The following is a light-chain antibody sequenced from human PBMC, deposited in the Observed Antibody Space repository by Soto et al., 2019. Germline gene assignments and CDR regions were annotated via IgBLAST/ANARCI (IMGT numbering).Light chain of an antibody. CDR2: GAS. Sequence: EIVMTQSPATLSVSPGERATLSCRASQSVSSNLAWYQQKPGQSPRLLIYGASTRATGVPARFSGSGSGTEFNLTISSLQSEDFAVYYCQQYINLWTFGQGTKVEIK. V-gene: IGKV3-15*01. CDR3: QQYINLWT. J-gene: IGKJ1*01. CDR1: QSVSSN.